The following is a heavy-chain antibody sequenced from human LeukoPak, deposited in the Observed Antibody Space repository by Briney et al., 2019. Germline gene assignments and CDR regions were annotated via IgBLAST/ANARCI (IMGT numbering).Heavy chain of an antibody. CDR3: ARRTITMVRGVRATFDY. J-gene: IGHJ4*02. V-gene: IGHV4-34*01. CDR2: INHSGST. D-gene: IGHD3-10*01. CDR1: GGSFSGYY. Sequence: PSETLSLTCAVYGGSFSGYYWSWIRQPPGKGLEWIGEINHSGSTNYNPSLKSRVTISVDTSKNQFSLKLSSVTAADTAVYYCARRTITMVRGVRATFDYWGQGTLVSVYS.